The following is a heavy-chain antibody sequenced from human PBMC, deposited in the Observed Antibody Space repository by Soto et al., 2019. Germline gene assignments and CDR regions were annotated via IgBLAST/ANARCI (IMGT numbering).Heavy chain of an antibody. CDR2: ISSSSSYI. V-gene: IGHV3-21*01. Sequence: GGSLRLSCAASGFTFGTYNMNCVRQAPGKGLEWVSSISSSSSYIYYTDSVQGRFTISRDNAKDSLYLQMNSLRAEDTAVYYCASGSYPNGFDYRGKGPLVTVSS. CDR1: GFTFGTYN. CDR3: ASGSYPNGFDY. J-gene: IGHJ4*02. D-gene: IGHD3-10*01.